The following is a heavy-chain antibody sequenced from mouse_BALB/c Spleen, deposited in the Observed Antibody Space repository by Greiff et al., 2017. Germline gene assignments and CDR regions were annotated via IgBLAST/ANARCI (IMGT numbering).Heavy chain of an antibody. D-gene: IGHD2-4*01. CDR3: ARLNYDYEGYAMDY. Sequence: EVHLVESGGGLVKPGGSLKLSCAASGFTFSSYTMSWVRQTPEKRLEWVATISSGGGNTYYPDSVKGRFTISRDNAKNNLYLQMSSLRSEDTALYYGARLNYDYEGYAMDYWGQGTSVTVSS. J-gene: IGHJ4*01. V-gene: IGHV5-9*03. CDR1: GFTFSSYT. CDR2: ISSGGGNT.